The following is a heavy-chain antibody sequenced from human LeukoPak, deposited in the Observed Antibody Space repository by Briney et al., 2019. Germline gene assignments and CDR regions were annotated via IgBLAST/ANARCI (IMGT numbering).Heavy chain of an antibody. CDR3: ARGEMATNNFSL. D-gene: IGHD5-24*01. J-gene: IGHJ4*02. CDR1: GGTFSSYA. Sequence: PRASVKVSCKASGGTFSSYAISWVRQAPGQGLEWMGGIIPIFGTANYAQKFQGRVTITADESTSTAYMELSSLRSEDTAVYYCARGEMATNNFSLWGQGTLVTVSS. V-gene: IGHV1-69*13. CDR2: IIPIFGTA.